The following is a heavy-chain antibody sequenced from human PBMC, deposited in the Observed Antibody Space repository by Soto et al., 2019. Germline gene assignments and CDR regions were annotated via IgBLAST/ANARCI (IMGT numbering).Heavy chain of an antibody. D-gene: IGHD2-15*01. CDR2: IQSGGTT. J-gene: IGHJ6*03. Sequence: EVQLVESGGGLVQPGGSLRLSCAASGFTVSSKYMSWVRQAPGKGLEWVSLIQSGGTTYYADSVKGRFTIPRDSSKNMLHLQTDSLRAEDTAVYYCARDVILCSGGSCYGVPMEVWGKGTTVTVSS. V-gene: IGHV3-66*01. CDR1: GFTVSSKY. CDR3: ARDVILCSGGSCYGVPMEV.